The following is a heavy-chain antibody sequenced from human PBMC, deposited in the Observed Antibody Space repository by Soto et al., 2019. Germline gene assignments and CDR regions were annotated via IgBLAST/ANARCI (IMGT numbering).Heavy chain of an antibody. CDR3: ASARWDY. V-gene: IGHV4-34*01. Sequence: SETLSLTCAVSGGSFNSNYWSWVRQPPGKGLEWIGEVYYTGSTNYNPSLKSRVTISADTSQKQFSLKLTSVTAADTARYYCASARWDYWGQGTMVTAPQ. CDR2: VYYTGST. CDR1: GGSFNSNY. J-gene: IGHJ4*02.